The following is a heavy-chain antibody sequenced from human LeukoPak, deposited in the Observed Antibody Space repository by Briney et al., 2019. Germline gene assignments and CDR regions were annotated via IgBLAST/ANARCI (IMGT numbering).Heavy chain of an antibody. CDR2: INHSGST. Sequence: SETLSLTCAVYGGSFSGYYWSWIRQPPGKGLEWIGEINHSGSTNYNPSLKNRVTISVDTSKNQFSLKLSSVTAADTAVYYCARSMHSSSSRWSSYYYGMDVWGQGTMVTVSS. V-gene: IGHV4-34*01. D-gene: IGHD6-6*01. CDR1: GGSFSGYY. J-gene: IGHJ6*02. CDR3: ARSMHSSSSRWSSYYYGMDV.